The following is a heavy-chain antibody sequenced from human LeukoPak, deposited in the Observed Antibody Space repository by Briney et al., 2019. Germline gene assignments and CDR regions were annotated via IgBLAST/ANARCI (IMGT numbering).Heavy chain of an antibody. CDR1: GGSISSGGYY. D-gene: IGHD2-2*01. CDR2: IYYSGST. J-gene: IGHJ2*01. Sequence: SETLSLTCTVSGGSISSGGYYWSWIRQHPGKGLEWIGYIYYSGSTYYNPSLKSRVTISVDTSKNQFSLKLSSVTAADTAVYYCAREVRSTHWYFDLWGRGTLVTVSS. CDR3: AREVRSTHWYFDL. V-gene: IGHV4-31*03.